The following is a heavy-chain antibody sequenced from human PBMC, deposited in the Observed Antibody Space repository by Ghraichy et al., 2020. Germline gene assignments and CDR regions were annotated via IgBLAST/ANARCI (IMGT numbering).Heavy chain of an antibody. J-gene: IGHJ5*02. CDR3: AGSIAGGSEGWFDP. V-gene: IGHV4-38-2*01. CDR2: LFHSGNT. Sequence: SETLSLTCSVSGYSITSGYYWAWIRQAPGKGPDWIGGLFHSGNTYYNKSARTRVTISRDTSRNQFFPNLRSATAPDTAGFYCAGSIAGGSEGWFDPWGQGTLVIVSS. CDR1: GYSITSGYY. D-gene: IGHD2-15*01.